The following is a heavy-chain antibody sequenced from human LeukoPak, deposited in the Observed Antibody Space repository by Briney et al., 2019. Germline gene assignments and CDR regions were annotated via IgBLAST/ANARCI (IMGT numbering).Heavy chain of an antibody. Sequence: ASVKVSCKASGYTFTSYDINWVRQATGQGLEWMGWMNPNSGNTGYAQKFQGRVTMTRNTSISTAYMELSSLRSEDTAVYYCARGEYQWLTQNYYYFYMDVWGKGTTVTVSS. CDR1: GYTFTSYD. V-gene: IGHV1-8*01. J-gene: IGHJ6*03. CDR2: MNPNSGNT. D-gene: IGHD6-19*01. CDR3: ARGEYQWLTQNYYYFYMDV.